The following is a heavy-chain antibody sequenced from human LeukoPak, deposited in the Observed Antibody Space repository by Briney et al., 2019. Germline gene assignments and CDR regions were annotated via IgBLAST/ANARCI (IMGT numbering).Heavy chain of an antibody. CDR3: ARATYYDILTGYYPGFDY. CDR1: GYTFTSYG. J-gene: IGHJ4*02. V-gene: IGHV1-18*01. D-gene: IGHD3-9*01. CDR2: ISAYNGNT. Sequence: ASVKVSCKASGYTFTSYGISWVRQAPGQGLEWMGWISAYNGNTNYAQKLQGRVTMTTDTSTSTAYMELRSLRSDDTAVYYCARATYYDILTGYYPGFDYWSQGTLVTVSS.